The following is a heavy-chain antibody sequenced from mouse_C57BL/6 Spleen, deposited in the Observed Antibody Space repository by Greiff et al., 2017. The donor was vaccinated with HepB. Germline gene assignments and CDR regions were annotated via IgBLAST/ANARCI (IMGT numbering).Heavy chain of an antibody. J-gene: IGHJ4*01. CDR3: ARRGHLYAMDY. D-gene: IGHD3-1*01. Sequence: QVQLKQPGAELVKPGASVKLSCKASGYTFTSYWMHWVKQRPGRGLEWIGRIDPNSGGTKYNEKFKSKATLTVDKPSSTAYMQLSSLTSEDSAVYYCARRGHLYAMDYWGQGTSVTVSS. CDR2: IDPNSGGT. V-gene: IGHV1-72*01. CDR1: GYTFTSYW.